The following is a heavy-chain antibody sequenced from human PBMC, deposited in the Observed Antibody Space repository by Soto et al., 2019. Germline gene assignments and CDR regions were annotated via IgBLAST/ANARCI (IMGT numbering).Heavy chain of an antibody. CDR3: ARDRGSGTTDAFDI. CDR2: INPRTDST. CDR1: GYTFTSYY. D-gene: IGHD1-1*01. V-gene: IGHV1-2*02. J-gene: IGHJ3*02. Sequence: ASVKVSCKASGYTFTSYYIHWVRQAPGQGLEWMGMINPRTDSTTYAQKFQGRVTMTSDTSISTAYMELSRPRSDDTAVYYCARDRGSGTTDAFDIWGQGTMVTVSS.